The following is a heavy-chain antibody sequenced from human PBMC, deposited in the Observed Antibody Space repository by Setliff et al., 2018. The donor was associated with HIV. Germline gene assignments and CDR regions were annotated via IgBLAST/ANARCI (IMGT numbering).Heavy chain of an antibody. Sequence: SVKVSCKASGGTSSSYAISWVRQAPGKGLEWMGGIIPIVGTANYAQKFQGRVTITTDESTSTAYMELSSLRSEDTAVYYCARPTDDYGDYTLKYWGKGTLVTVSS. CDR3: ARPTDDYGDYTLKY. V-gene: IGHV1-69*05. J-gene: IGHJ4*02. CDR2: IIPIVGTA. D-gene: IGHD4-17*01. CDR1: GGTSSSYA.